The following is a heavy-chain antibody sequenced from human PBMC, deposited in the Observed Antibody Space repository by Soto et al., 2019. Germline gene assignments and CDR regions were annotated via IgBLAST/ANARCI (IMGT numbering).Heavy chain of an antibody. V-gene: IGHV1-18*01. D-gene: IGHD2-21*02. J-gene: IGHJ5*02. CDR1: GYTFTSYG. CDR2: ISAYSGNT. CDR3: ARAYCGGDCYSEGPDNWFDP. Sequence: ASVKVSCKASGYTFTSYGISWVRQAPGQGLEGMGWISAYSGNTNYAQKLQGRVTMTTDTSTSTAYMELRSLRSDDTAVYYCARAYCGGDCYSEGPDNWFDPWGQGTLVTVSS.